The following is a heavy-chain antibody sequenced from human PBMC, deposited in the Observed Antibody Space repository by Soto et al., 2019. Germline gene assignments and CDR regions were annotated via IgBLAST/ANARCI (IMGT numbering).Heavy chain of an antibody. CDR2: IYPGDSDT. J-gene: IGHJ6*02. V-gene: IGHV5-51*01. D-gene: IGHD3-3*01. CDR3: ARLGYDFWSGYNYYYYGMDV. CDR1: GYSFTSYW. Sequence: GESLKISCKGSGYSFTSYWIGWVRQMPGKGLEWMGIIYPGDSDTGYSPSFQGQVTISADKSISTAYLQWSSLKASDTAMYYCARLGYDFWSGYNYYYYGMDVWGQGTTVTVSS.